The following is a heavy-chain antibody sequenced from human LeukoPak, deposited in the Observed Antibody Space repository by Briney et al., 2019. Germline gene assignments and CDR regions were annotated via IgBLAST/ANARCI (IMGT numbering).Heavy chain of an antibody. V-gene: IGHV3-30*04. CDR3: ARGRAGVAAAGFDY. J-gene: IGHJ4*02. CDR1: GFSFSMSA. Sequence: PGRSLRLSCATSGFSFSMSAMHWVRLAPGKRLEWVAGISFDGANKFSGDSVKGRFSISRDNSKNSLYLQMNSLGLDDTAVYFCARGRAGVAAAGFDYWGQGTLVTVSS. D-gene: IGHD6-13*01. CDR2: ISFDGANK.